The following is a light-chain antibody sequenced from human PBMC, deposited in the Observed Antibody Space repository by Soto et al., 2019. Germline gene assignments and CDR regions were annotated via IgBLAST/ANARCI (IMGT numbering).Light chain of an antibody. Sequence: EVVLTQSPGTLSLSPGERATLSCRASQSVSNSYLAWYQQKPGQAPRLLIYGASTRATCIPDRFSGSGSGTDFTLTISRLEPEDFAVYYCQQYGSSPRTFGQGTKVENK. J-gene: IGKJ1*01. CDR1: QSVSNSY. V-gene: IGKV3-20*01. CDR3: QQYGSSPRT. CDR2: GAS.